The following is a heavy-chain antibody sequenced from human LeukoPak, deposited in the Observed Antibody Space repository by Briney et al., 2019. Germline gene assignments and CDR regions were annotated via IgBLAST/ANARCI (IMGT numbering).Heavy chain of an antibody. CDR1: GGSISSSNW. D-gene: IGHD1-14*01. V-gene: IGHV4-4*02. J-gene: IGHJ6*03. Sequence: PSETLSLTCAVSGGSISSSNWWSWVRQPPGKGLEWNGEIYHSGTTNYNPSLKSRVTISVDTSKNQFSLKLSSVTAADTAVYYCASLLHNWNHLQHGHYYYMDVWGKGTTVTVSS. CDR3: ASLLHNWNHLQHGHYYYMDV. CDR2: IYHSGTT.